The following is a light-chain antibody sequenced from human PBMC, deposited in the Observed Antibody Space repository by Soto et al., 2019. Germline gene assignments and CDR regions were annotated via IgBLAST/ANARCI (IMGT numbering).Light chain of an antibody. CDR3: QQRSNWSLT. Sequence: EIVLTQYPATLSLSPGERATLSCRASQSVSSYLAWYQQKPGQAPRLLIYDASNRATGIPARFSGSGSGTDFTLTISSLEPEDFAVYYCQQRSNWSLTFGGGTKVEI. CDR1: QSVSSY. V-gene: IGKV3-11*01. J-gene: IGKJ4*01. CDR2: DAS.